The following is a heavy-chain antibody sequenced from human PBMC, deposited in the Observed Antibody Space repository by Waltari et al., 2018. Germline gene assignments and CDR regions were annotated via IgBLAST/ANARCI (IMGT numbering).Heavy chain of an antibody. CDR1: GAFLSDHH. CDR3: ARLPTKYFDSLGWGFFDQ. Sequence: HVQLQESGPGLVTPSETLPPTCTVSGAFLSDHHCPWTRQAPGKGLEWIAYLRKTGGTKCTRSLESRVTVSAVTSKKQFSLRLTSVTAADTAVYYCARLPTKYFDSLGWGFFDQWGQGILVTVSS. J-gene: IGHJ4*02. V-gene: IGHV4-59*08. CDR2: LRKTGGT. D-gene: IGHD3-22*01.